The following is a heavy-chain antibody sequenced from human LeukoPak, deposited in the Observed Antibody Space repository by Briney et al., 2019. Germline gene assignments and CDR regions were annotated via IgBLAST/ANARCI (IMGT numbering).Heavy chain of an antibody. CDR3: ARLPGSGTFNWFDP. D-gene: IGHD3-10*01. CDR1: GYSFTSYW. Sequence: GESLKISCKGSGYSFTSYWICWGRQLPGKGLEWVGIIYPGDSDTRYSPSFQGQVTISADKSISTAYLQWSSLKASDTAMYYCARLPGSGTFNWFDPWGQGTLVTVSS. CDR2: IYPGDSDT. J-gene: IGHJ5*02. V-gene: IGHV5-51*01.